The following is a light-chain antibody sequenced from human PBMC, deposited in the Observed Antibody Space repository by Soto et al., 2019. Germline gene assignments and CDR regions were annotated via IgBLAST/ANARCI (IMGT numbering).Light chain of an antibody. CDR3: QQLNSYPRMYT. CDR1: QGISSY. J-gene: IGKJ2*01. V-gene: IGKV1-9*01. Sequence: DIRLTQSPSFLSASVGDRVTITCRASQGISSYLAWYQQKPGKAPKLLIYAASTLQSGVPSRFSGSGSGTEFTLTISSLQPEDFATYYCQQLNSYPRMYTFGQGTKLEIK. CDR2: AAS.